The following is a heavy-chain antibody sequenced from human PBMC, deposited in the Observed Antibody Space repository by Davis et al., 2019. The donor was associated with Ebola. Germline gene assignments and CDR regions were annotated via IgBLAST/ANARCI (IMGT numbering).Heavy chain of an antibody. V-gene: IGHV1-18*04. CDR3: ARAASSLLNDY. Sequence: AASVTVSCKASGYTFTSYGISWVRQAPGQGLEWMGWISAYNGNTHYAQKLQGRVTMTTDTSTNTAHMELRSLTTDDTAVYYCARAASSLLNDYWGQGTLVTVSS. CDR1: GYTFTSYG. D-gene: IGHD3-10*01. J-gene: IGHJ4*02. CDR2: ISAYNGNT.